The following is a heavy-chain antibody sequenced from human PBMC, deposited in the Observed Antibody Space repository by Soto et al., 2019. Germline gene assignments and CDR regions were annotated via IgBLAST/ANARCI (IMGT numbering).Heavy chain of an antibody. CDR1: GGSISGGGCY. CDR3: ARASPVVTDV. J-gene: IGHJ6*02. Sequence: SETLSLTCTVSGGSISGGGCYWSWIRQPPGKGLEWIGYIYYSGSTYYNPSLKSRVTISVDTSKNQFSLKLSSVTAADTAVYYCARASPVVTDVWGQGTTVTVSS. CDR2: IYYSGST. D-gene: IGHD5-18*01. V-gene: IGHV4-30-4*01.